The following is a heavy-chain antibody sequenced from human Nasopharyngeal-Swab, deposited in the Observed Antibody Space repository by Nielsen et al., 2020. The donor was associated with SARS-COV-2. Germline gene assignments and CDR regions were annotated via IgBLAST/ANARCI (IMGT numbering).Heavy chain of an antibody. D-gene: IGHD1-1*01. CDR3: ASSQAYNWNDSDAFDI. CDR1: GFTFSDYY. V-gene: IGHV3-11*04. Sequence: GGSLRLSCAASGFTFSDYYMSWIRQAPGKGLEWVSYISSRGSTIYYADSVKGRFTISRDNAKNSLYLQTNSLRAEDTAVYYCASSQAYNWNDSDAFDIWGQGTMVTVSS. J-gene: IGHJ3*02. CDR2: ISSRGSTI.